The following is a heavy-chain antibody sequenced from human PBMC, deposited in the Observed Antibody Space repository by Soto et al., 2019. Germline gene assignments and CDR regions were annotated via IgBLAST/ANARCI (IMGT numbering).Heavy chain of an antibody. V-gene: IGHV1-69*06. CDR3: ARVTVAGSKGMDV. J-gene: IGHJ6*02. Sequence: GASVKVSCKASGGTFSSYAISWVRQAPGQGLEWMGGIIPIFGTANYAQKFQGRVTITADKSTSTAYMELSSLRSEDTAVYYCARVTVAGSKGMDVWGQGTTVTVSS. CDR1: GGTFSSYA. CDR2: IIPIFGTA. D-gene: IGHD4-17*01.